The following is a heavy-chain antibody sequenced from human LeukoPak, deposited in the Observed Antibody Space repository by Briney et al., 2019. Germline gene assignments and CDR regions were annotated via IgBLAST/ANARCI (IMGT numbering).Heavy chain of an antibody. CDR2: ISGSGGST. CDR1: GFTFSSYA. D-gene: IGHD3-10*01. J-gene: IGHJ5*02. CDR3: AKDRATMVRGVIVSTPNWFDL. Sequence: GGSLRLSCAASGFTFSSYAMSWVRQAPGKGLEWVSAISGSGGSTYYADSVKGRFTISRDNSKNTLYLQMNSLRAEDTAVYYCAKDRATMVRGVIVSTPNWFDLWGQGTLVTVSS. V-gene: IGHV3-23*01.